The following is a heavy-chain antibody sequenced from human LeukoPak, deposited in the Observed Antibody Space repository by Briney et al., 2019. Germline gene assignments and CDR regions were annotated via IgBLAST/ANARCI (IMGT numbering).Heavy chain of an antibody. Sequence: SVKVSCKASGGTFSSYAISWVRQAPGQGLEWMGRIIPILGIANYAQKFQGRVTITADKSTSTAYMELSSLRSEDTAVYYCARDLRRDFYYYYGKDVWGQGTTVTVSS. D-gene: IGHD5/OR15-5a*01. CDR3: ARDLRRDFYYYYGKDV. J-gene: IGHJ6*02. CDR1: GGTFSSYA. CDR2: IIPILGIA. V-gene: IGHV1-69*04.